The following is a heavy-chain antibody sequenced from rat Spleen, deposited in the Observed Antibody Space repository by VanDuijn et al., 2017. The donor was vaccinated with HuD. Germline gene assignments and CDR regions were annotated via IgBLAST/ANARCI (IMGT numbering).Heavy chain of an antibody. CDR3: AKEGDGGYSSYPNWFAY. Sequence: EVQLVESGGGLVQPGRSQKLSCAASGFTFDDHFMAWVRQAPTKGLEWVATISYDGRSTYYRDSVKGRFTISRDNAKSTLYLQMDSLRSEDTATYYCAKEGDGGYSSYPNWFAYWGQGTLVTVSS. CDR1: GFTFDDHF. J-gene: IGHJ3*01. CDR2: ISYDGRST. V-gene: IGHV5-20*01. D-gene: IGHD1-8*01.